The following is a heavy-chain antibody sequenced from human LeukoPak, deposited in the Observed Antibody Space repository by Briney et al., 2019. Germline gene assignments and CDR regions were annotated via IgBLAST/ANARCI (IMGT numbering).Heavy chain of an antibody. CDR1: GGTFSSYT. Sequence: SVKVSCEASGGTFSSYTISWVRQAPGQRLEWRGRIIPIVGIANYAQKFQGRGTITADKSPSTAYMELSSLRSEDTAAYYCARDTMVRGVSRYYGMDVWGQGTTVTVSS. CDR2: IIPIVGIA. J-gene: IGHJ6*02. V-gene: IGHV1-69*04. D-gene: IGHD3-10*01. CDR3: ARDTMVRGVSRYYGMDV.